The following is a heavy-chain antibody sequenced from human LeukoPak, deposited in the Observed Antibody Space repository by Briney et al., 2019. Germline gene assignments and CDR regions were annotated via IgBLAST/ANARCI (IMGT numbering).Heavy chain of an antibody. V-gene: IGHV4-34*01. Sequence: SQTLSLTCAVYGASFSGYYWSWIRQPPGKGLEWIGEINRGGDTTYNPSLKSRVTISLDTSKNQFSLRLNSVTAADAAVYYCARGYGSGSYYILWGQGTLVTVSS. D-gene: IGHD3-10*01. J-gene: IGHJ4*02. CDR3: ARGYGSGSYYIL. CDR1: GASFSGYY. CDR2: INRGGDT.